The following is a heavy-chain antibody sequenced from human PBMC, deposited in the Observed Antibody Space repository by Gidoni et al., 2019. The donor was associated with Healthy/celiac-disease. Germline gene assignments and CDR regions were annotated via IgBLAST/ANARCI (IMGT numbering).Heavy chain of an antibody. CDR2: IYYSGST. CDR3: ARLTRGGLYCTNGVCYEDY. J-gene: IGHJ4*02. V-gene: IGHV4-39*01. Sequence: QLQLQESGPGLVKPSETLSLPCTFSGGSISSSIYYWGWIRQPPGKGLEWIGSIYYSGSTYYNPSLKSRVTISVDTSKNQFSLKLSSVTAADTAVYYCARLTRGGLYCTNGVCYEDYWGQGTLVTVSS. D-gene: IGHD2-8*01. CDR1: GGSISSSIYY.